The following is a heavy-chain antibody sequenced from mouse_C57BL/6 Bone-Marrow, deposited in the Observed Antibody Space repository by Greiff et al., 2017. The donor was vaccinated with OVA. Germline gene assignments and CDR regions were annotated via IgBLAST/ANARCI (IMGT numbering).Heavy chain of an antibody. J-gene: IGHJ2*01. CDR1: GYTFTNYW. D-gene: IGHD2-1*01. CDR2: IYPGGGYT. V-gene: IGHV1-63*01. Sequence: QVHVKQSGAELVRPGTSVKMSCKASGYTFTNYWIGWAKQRPGHGLEWIGDIYPGGGYTNYNEKFKGKATLTADKSSSPAYMQFSSLTSEDSAIYYCARSGNWVYFDYWGQGTTLTVSS. CDR3: ARSGNWVYFDY.